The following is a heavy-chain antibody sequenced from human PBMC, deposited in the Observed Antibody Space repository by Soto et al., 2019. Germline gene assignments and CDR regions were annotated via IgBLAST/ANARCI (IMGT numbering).Heavy chain of an antibody. J-gene: IGHJ4*02. CDR1: GFTFSNSG. V-gene: IGHV3-21*01. D-gene: IGHD2-2*01. CDR2: ISSSSSYM. Sequence: EVQLVESGGGLVKPGGSLRLSCAASGFTFSNSGMNWVRQAPGKGLEWVSSISSSSSYMYYADSVKGRFTISRDNAKNSLYLQMNSLRAEDTAVYYCARDCSSTSCYGGHFDYWGQGTLVTGSS. CDR3: ARDCSSTSCYGGHFDY.